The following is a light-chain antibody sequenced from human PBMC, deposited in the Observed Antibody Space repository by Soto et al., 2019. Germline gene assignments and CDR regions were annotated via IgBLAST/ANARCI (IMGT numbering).Light chain of an antibody. CDR1: SGSIASNY. V-gene: IGLV6-57*01. J-gene: IGLJ2*01. CDR3: QSYDSSNYVV. Sequence: NFMLTQPHSVSGSPGKTVTISCTRSSGSIASNYVQWYQQRPGSSPTTVIYEDNQRPSGVPDRFSGSIDSSSNSASLTISGLKTEDEADYYCQSYDSSNYVVFGGGTKLTVL. CDR2: EDN.